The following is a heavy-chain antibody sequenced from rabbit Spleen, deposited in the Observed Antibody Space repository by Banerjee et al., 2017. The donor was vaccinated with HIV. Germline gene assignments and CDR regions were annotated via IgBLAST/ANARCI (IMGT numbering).Heavy chain of an antibody. CDR2: IDLVFGVT. J-gene: IGHJ3*01. CDR1: GFSFSSGYD. V-gene: IGHV1S7*01. CDR3: ARGGGL. Sequence: QLEESGGGLVKPGASLTLICTASGFSFSSGYDMSWVRQAPGKGLEWIGYIDLVFGVTYYASWVNGRFTISSHNAQSTLYLQLNSLTAADTATYFCARGGGLWGQGTLVTVS.